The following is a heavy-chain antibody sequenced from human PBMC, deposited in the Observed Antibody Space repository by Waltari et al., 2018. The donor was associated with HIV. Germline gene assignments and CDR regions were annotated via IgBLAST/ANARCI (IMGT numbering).Heavy chain of an antibody. Sequence: QVQLQESGPGLVKPSQTLSLTCTVSGGSISSGSYYWRWIRQPAGKGLEWIGRIDTSGSTNYNPSLKSRVTISVDTSKNQFSLKLSSVTAADTAVYYCARGRPNLNWFDPWGQGTLVTVSS. CDR2: IDTSGST. CDR3: ARGRPNLNWFDP. CDR1: GGSISSGSYY. D-gene: IGHD3-10*01. J-gene: IGHJ5*02. V-gene: IGHV4-61*02.